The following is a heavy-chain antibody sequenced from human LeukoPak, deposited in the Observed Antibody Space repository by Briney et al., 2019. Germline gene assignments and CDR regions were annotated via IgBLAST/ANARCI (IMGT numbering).Heavy chain of an antibody. CDR1: GFTFDDYA. CDR3: AKDLIAAAGTDAFDI. J-gene: IGHJ3*02. CDR2: ISWNSGSI. Sequence: SLRLSCAAAGFTFDDYAMHWVRQAPGKGLEWVSGISWNSGSIGYADSVKGRFTISRDNAKNSLYLQMNSLRAEDTALYYCAKDLIAAAGTDAFDIWGQGTMVTVSS. D-gene: IGHD6-13*01. V-gene: IGHV3-9*01.